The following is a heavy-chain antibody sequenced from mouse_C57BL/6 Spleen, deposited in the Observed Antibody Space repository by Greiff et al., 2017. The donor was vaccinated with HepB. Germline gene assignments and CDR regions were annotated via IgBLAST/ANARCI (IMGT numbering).Heavy chain of an antibody. V-gene: IGHV5-6*01. CDR2: ISSGGSYT. CDR3: ASQGGTGHFDY. D-gene: IGHD3-3*01. Sequence: EVKVVESGGDLVKPGGSLKLSCAASGFTFSSYGMSWVRQTPDKRLEWVATISSGGSYTYYPDSVKGRFTISRDNAKNTLYLQMSSLKSEDTAMYYCASQGGTGHFDYWGQGTTLTVSS. J-gene: IGHJ2*01. CDR1: GFTFSSYG.